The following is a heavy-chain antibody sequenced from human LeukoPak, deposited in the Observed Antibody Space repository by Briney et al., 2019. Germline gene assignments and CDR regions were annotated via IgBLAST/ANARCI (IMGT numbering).Heavy chain of an antibody. Sequence: GGSLRLSCAASGFTFSTYAMHWVRQAPGKGLEWVAVISYDGSNKYYADSVKGRFTISRDNSKNTLYLQMNSLRAEDTAVYYCARPLGVVVITRSGAFDIWGQGTTVTVSS. D-gene: IGHD3-22*01. V-gene: IGHV3-30-3*01. CDR1: GFTFSTYA. J-gene: IGHJ3*02. CDR3: ARPLGVVVITRSGAFDI. CDR2: ISYDGSNK.